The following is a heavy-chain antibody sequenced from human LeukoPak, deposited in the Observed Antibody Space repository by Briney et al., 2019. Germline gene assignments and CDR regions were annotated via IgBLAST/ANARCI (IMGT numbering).Heavy chain of an antibody. CDR3: AKAMVTAYYFDY. CDR1: GLTFSNYD. Sequence: GGSLRLSCAASGLTFSNYDMSWVRQAPGKGLEWVSVISGSGGSTYYADSVKGRFTISRDNSKNTLYLQMNSLRAEDTAVYYCAKAMVTAYYFDYWGQGTLVTVSS. J-gene: IGHJ4*02. CDR2: ISGSGGST. V-gene: IGHV3-23*01. D-gene: IGHD2-21*02.